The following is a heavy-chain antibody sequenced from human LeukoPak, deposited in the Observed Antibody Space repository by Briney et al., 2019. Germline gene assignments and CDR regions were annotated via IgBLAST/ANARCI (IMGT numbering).Heavy chain of an antibody. D-gene: IGHD2-21*02. CDR2: ISAYNGNT. J-gene: IGHJ6*02. Sequence: ASVKVSCKASGYTFTSYGISWVRQAPGQGLEWMGWISAYNGNTNYAQKLQGRVTMTTDTSTSTAYMELRSLRSDDTAVYYCARVAYCGGDCYSDYYHGMDVWGQGTTVTVSS. V-gene: IGHV1-18*01. CDR3: ARVAYCGGDCYSDYYHGMDV. CDR1: GYTFTSYG.